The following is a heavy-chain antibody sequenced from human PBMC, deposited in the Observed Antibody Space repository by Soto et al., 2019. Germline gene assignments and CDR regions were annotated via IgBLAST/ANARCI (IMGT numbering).Heavy chain of an antibody. D-gene: IGHD7-27*01. J-gene: IGHJ4*02. CDR2: IFDSGTT. Sequence: SETLSLTCTVSGGSITSDYSYWSWIRQPPGEGLEWIGHIFDSGTTYTNPSLRSQVAISLDTSKNHFSLTLSSVTAADTAVYYCARGPSGDKVHYWGQGALVTVSS. CDR1: GGSITSDYSY. V-gene: IGHV4-30-4*01. CDR3: ARGPSGDKVHY.